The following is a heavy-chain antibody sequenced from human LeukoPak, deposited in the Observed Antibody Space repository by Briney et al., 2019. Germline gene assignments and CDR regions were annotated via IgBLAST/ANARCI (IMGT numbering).Heavy chain of an antibody. CDR1: GGSISPYY. Sequence: SETLSLTCTVSGGSISPYYWSWIRQPPGKGLEWIGYIYYSGSTSYNPSLKSRVTISVNTSKNQFSLKLSSVTAADTAVYYCARDTSGWSDAYAWHFDLWGRGTLVTVSS. D-gene: IGHD6-19*01. CDR3: ARDTSGWSDAYAWHFDL. J-gene: IGHJ2*01. V-gene: IGHV4-59*01. CDR2: IYYSGST.